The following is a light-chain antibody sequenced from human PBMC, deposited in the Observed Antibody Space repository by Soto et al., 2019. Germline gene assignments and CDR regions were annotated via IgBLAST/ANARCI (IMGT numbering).Light chain of an antibody. Sequence: SYELTQPPSVSVSPGQTARITCSGDALPKEYAYWYQQKSGQAPVLVIYEDSKRPSGIPERFSGSSSGTMATLTISGAQVEDEADYFCYSSDISGNHRVFGGGTKLTVL. CDR2: EDS. V-gene: IGLV3-10*01. CDR1: ALPKEY. CDR3: YSSDISGNHRV. J-gene: IGLJ2*01.